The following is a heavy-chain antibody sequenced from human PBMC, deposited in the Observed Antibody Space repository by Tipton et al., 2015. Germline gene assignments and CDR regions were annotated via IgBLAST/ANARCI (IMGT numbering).Heavy chain of an antibody. CDR3: ARSGYTYGMDV. J-gene: IGHJ6*02. Sequence: TLSLTCAVSGGSISSGGFSWSWIRQPPGKGLEWIGYIYQGGSTNYNPSLKSRVTMSVDRPKNQFSLKLTSATAADTAVYYCARSGYTYGMDVWGQGTTVTISS. V-gene: IGHV4-30-2*01. CDR1: GGSISSGGFS. CDR2: IYQGGST. D-gene: IGHD5-12*01.